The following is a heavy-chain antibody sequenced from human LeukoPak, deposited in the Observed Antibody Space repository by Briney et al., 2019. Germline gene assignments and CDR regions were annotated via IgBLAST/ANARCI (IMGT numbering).Heavy chain of an antibody. J-gene: IGHJ6*02. Sequence: PSETLSLTCTVSGGSISSGSYYWSWIRQLAGKGLEWIGRIYTSGSTNYNPSLKSRVTISVDTSKNQFSLKLSSVTAADTAVYYCARSYYYGSGDYDMDVWGQGTTVTVSS. CDR3: ARSYYYGSGDYDMDV. V-gene: IGHV4-61*02. D-gene: IGHD3-10*01. CDR1: GGSISSGSYY. CDR2: IYTSGST.